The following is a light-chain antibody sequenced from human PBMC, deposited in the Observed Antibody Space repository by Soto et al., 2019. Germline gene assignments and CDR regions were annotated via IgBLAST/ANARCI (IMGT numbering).Light chain of an antibody. CDR3: SSYGGSNNNLV. CDR1: SSDVGGYNY. Sequence: QPVLTQPPSASGSPGQSVTISCTGTSSDVGGYNYVSWYQQHPGKAPKLMIYQVSERPSGVPDRFSGSKSGNTASLTVSGLQAEDEADYYCSSYGGSNNNLVFGGGTKLTVL. V-gene: IGLV2-8*01. CDR2: QVS. J-gene: IGLJ2*01.